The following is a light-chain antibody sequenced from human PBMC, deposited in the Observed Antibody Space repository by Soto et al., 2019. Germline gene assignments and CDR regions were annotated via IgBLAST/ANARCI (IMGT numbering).Light chain of an antibody. CDR3: SSYTSNTTLV. CDR1: SSDVGGYNY. J-gene: IGLJ1*01. V-gene: IGLV2-14*01. Sequence: QSVLTQPRSVSGSPGQSVTISCTGTSSDVGGYNYVSWYQQHPGKAPKLMIYEVRSRPSGVSNRFSGSKSGNTASLTISGLQAEDEADYYCSSYTSNTTLVFGTGTKVTVL. CDR2: EVR.